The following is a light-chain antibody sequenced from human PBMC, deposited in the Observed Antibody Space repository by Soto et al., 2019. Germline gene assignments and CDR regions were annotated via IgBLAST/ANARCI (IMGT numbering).Light chain of an antibody. CDR2: DAS. CDR3: QQRSNWPPPIT. V-gene: IGKV3-11*01. J-gene: IGKJ5*01. CDR1: QSVCSY. Sequence: EIVLTQSPATLSLSPGERATLSCRASQSVCSYLAWYQQKPGQAPRLLIYDASNRATGIPARFSGSGSGTDFTLTISSLEPEDFAVYYCQQRSNWPPPITFGQGTRLEIK.